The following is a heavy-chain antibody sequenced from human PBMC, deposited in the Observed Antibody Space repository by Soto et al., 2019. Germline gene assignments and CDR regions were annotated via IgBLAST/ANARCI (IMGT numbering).Heavy chain of an antibody. CDR3: EKDLRVVVVPAAIDAFDI. J-gene: IGHJ3*02. V-gene: IGHV3-23*01. CDR1: GFTFSSYA. Sequence: GGSLRLSCAASGFTFSSYAMSWVRQAPGKGLEWVSAISGSGGSTYYADSVKGRFTISRDNSKNTLYLQMNSLRAEDTAVYYCEKDLRVVVVPAAIDAFDIWGQGTMVTVSS. D-gene: IGHD2-2*02. CDR2: ISGSGGST.